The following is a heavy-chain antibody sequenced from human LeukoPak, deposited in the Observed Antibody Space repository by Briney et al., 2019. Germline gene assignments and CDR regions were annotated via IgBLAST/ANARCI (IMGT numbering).Heavy chain of an antibody. CDR2: ISYDGSNK. V-gene: IGHV3-30*03. Sequence: GRSLRLSCAASGFTFSTYGMHWVRQAPGKGLEWVAVISYDGSNKYYADSVKGRFTISRDNSKNTLYLQMNSLKTEDTAVYYCTTETWRVYYYDSSGYYYTPPPFDYWGQGTLVTVSS. CDR1: GFTFSTYG. J-gene: IGHJ4*02. D-gene: IGHD3-22*01. CDR3: TTETWRVYYYDSSGYYYTPPPFDY.